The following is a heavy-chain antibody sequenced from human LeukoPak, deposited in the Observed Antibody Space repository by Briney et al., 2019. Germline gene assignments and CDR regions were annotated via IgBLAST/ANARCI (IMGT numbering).Heavy chain of an antibody. CDR1: GFTFSSYT. CDR2: ISSSSSYI. CDR3: ARDPPRRYDL. J-gene: IGHJ5*02. V-gene: IGHV3-21*01. Sequence: PGGSLRLSCAASGFTFSSYTMKWVRQTPGKGLEWVSSISSSSSYIYQADSVKGRFTISRDNAKNSLYLQMNSLRPEDTAVYYCARDPPRRYDLWGQGTLVTVSS.